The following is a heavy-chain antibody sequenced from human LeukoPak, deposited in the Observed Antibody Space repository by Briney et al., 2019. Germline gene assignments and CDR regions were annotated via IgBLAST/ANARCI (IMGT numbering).Heavy chain of an antibody. CDR3: ARVHFPYGDFDY. CDR1: GITVSDNY. CDR2: LYPAGDT. V-gene: IGHV3-53*01. J-gene: IGHJ4*02. D-gene: IGHD4-17*01. Sequence: PGGSLRLSCAASGITVSDNYMSWVRQTPGKGLEWVSTLYPAGDTYFADSVRGRFTISRDISKNTVYLQMGSLRAEDTAVYFCARVHFPYGDFDYWGQGALVTVS.